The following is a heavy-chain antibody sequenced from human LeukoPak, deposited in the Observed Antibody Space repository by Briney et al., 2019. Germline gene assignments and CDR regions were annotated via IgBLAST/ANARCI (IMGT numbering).Heavy chain of an antibody. CDR1: GGTFSSYA. CDR3: ARKNYYGSGSYYNPFSWFDP. D-gene: IGHD3-10*01. V-gene: IGHV1-69*13. Sequence: ASVKVSCKASGGTFSSYAISWLRQAPGQGLEWMGGIIPIFGTANYAQKFQGRVTITADEYTSTAYMELSSLRSEDTAVYYCARKNYYGSGSYYNPFSWFDPWGQGTLVTVSS. J-gene: IGHJ5*02. CDR2: IIPIFGTA.